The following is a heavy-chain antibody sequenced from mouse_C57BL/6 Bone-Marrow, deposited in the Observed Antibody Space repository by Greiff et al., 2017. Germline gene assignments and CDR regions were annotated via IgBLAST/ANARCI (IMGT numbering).Heavy chain of an antibody. CDR2: IYPGGGYT. V-gene: IGHV1-63*01. CDR3: ARAPIYYDYDWYFDV. Sequence: QVQLQQSGAELVRPGTSVKMSCKASGYTFTNYWIGWAKQRPGHGLEWIGDIYPGGGYTNYNAKFKGKATLTADKSSSTAYMQFSSLTSEDSAIYYCARAPIYYDYDWYFDVWGTGTTVTVSS. D-gene: IGHD2-4*01. J-gene: IGHJ1*03. CDR1: GYTFTNYW.